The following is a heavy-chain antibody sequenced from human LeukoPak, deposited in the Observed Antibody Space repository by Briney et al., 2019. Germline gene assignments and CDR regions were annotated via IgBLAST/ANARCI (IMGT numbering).Heavy chain of an antibody. V-gene: IGHV5-51*01. CDR2: IYPGDSDT. D-gene: IGHD3-9*01. Sequence: GESLKISCKGSGYCFTSYWIGWVRHMPGKGLEWMGIIYPGDSDTRYSPSFQGQVTISADKSISTAYLQWSSLQASDTATYYCARPIATGRGDAFDIWGQGTMVTVSS. J-gene: IGHJ3*02. CDR1: GYCFTSYW. CDR3: ARPIATGRGDAFDI.